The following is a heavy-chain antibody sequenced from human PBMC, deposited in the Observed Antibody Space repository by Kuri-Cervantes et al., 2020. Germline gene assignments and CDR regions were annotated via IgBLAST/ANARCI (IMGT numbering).Heavy chain of an antibody. V-gene: IGHV6-1*01. CDR2: TYYRSKWYN. Sequence: SCAISGDSVSSNSAAWNWIRQSPSRGLEWLGRTYYRSKWYNDYAVSVKSRITINPDTSKNQFSLQLNSVTPEDTAVYFCARYYCGGDCLYFQHWGQGTLVTVSS. CDR3: ARYYCGGDCLYFQH. D-gene: IGHD2-21*02. CDR1: GDSVSSNSAA. J-gene: IGHJ1*01.